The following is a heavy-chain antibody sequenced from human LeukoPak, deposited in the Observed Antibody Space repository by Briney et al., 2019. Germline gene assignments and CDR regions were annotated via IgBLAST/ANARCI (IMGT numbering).Heavy chain of an antibody. J-gene: IGHJ6*02. CDR3: ARLRPYYDFWSGYYYHYYGTDV. Sequence: ASVKVSCKASGYTFTSYDINWVRQATGQGLEWMGWMNPNSGNTGYAQKFQGRVTMTRNTSISTAYMELSSLRSEDTAVYYCARLRPYYDFWSGYYYHYYGTDVWGQGTTVTVSS. CDR2: MNPNSGNT. CDR1: GYTFTSYD. V-gene: IGHV1-8*01. D-gene: IGHD3-3*01.